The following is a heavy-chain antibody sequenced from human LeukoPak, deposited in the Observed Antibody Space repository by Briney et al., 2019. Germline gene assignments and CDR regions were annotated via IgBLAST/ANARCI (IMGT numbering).Heavy chain of an antibody. Sequence: PVGSLRLSCAASGFTFSSYAMHWVRQAPGKGLEWVAVISYDGSNKYYADSVKGRFTISRDNSKNTLYLQMNTVRAEDTAAYSCATGKIADYCGQGILVAVS. CDR3: ATGKIADY. J-gene: IGHJ4*02. CDR1: GFTFSSYA. CDR2: ISYDGSNK. D-gene: IGHD2-21*01. V-gene: IGHV3-30-3*01.